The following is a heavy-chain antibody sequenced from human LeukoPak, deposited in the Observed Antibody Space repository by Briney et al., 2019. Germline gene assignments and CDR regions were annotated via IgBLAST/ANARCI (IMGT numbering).Heavy chain of an antibody. V-gene: IGHV3-48*01. CDR1: GFTFSSYS. CDR3: ARDRTPTSIFGVDLGY. J-gene: IGHJ4*02. D-gene: IGHD3-3*01. Sequence: PGGSLRLSCAASGFTFSSYSMNWVRQAPGKGLEWVSYISSSSSTIYYADSVKGRFTISRDNAKNSLYLQMNSLRAEDTAVYYCARDRTPTSIFGVDLGYWGQGTLVTVSS. CDR2: ISSSSSTI.